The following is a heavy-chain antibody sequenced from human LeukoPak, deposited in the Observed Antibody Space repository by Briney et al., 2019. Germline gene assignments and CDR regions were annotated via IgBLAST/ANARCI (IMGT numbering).Heavy chain of an antibody. CDR2: IYTSGST. Sequence: PSETLSLTCTVSGGSISSGSYYWSWIRQPAGKGLEWIGRIYTSGSTNYNPSLKSRVTISVDTSKNQFSLKLSSVTAADTAVYYCASLIAAAVYFDYWGQGTLVTVSS. J-gene: IGHJ4*02. V-gene: IGHV4-61*02. CDR1: GGSISSGSYY. CDR3: ASLIAAAVYFDY. D-gene: IGHD6-13*01.